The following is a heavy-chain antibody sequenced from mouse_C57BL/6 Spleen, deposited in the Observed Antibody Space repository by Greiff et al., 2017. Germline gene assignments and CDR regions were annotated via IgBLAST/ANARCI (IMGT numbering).Heavy chain of an antibody. J-gene: IGHJ4*01. D-gene: IGHD2-1*01. V-gene: IGHV1-42*01. CDR3: ARNGNYTMDY. Sequence: EVQLQQSGPELVKPGASVKISCKASGYSFTGYYMNWVKQSPEKSLEWIGEINPSTGGTTYNQKFKAKATLTVDKSSSTAYMQLKSLTSEDSAVYYCARNGNYTMDYWGQGTSVTVSS. CDR1: GYSFTGYY. CDR2: INPSTGGT.